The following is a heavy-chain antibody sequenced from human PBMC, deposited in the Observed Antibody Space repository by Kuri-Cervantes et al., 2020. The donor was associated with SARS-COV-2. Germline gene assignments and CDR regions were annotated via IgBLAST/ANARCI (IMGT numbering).Heavy chain of an antibody. J-gene: IGHJ6*02. CDR3: ARQGGYYGMDV. CDR1: GGSISSRSYY. CDR2: IYYSGST. V-gene: IGHV4-39*01. D-gene: IGHD3-22*01. Sequence: ESLKISCSVSGGSISSRSYYWGWIRQPPGKGLEWIGSIYYSGSTSYNPTLKSRVTISVDTSTNQFFLNLTSVTAADTAVYYCARQGGYYGMDVWGQGTTVTVSS.